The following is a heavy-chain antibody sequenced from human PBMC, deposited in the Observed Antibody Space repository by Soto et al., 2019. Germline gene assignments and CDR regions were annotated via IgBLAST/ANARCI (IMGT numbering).Heavy chain of an antibody. Sequence: ASVKVSCKASGYTFTSYDINWVRQATGQGLEWMGWMNPNSGNTGYAQKFQGRVTMTRNTSISTAYMELSSLRSEDTAVYYCARGETDYGDYVVDNWGQGTLVTVSS. CDR3: ARGETDYGDYVVDN. CDR2: MNPNSGNT. J-gene: IGHJ4*02. CDR1: GYTFTSYD. D-gene: IGHD4-17*01. V-gene: IGHV1-8*01.